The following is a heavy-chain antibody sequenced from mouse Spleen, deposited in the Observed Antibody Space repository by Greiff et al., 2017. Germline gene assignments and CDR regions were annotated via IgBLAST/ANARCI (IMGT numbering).Heavy chain of an antibody. Sequence: QVQLQQPGAELVMPGASVKLSCKASGYTFTSYWMHWVKQRPGQGLEWIGEIDPSDSYTNYNQKFKGKATLTVDKSSSTAYMQLSSLTSEDSAVYYFARSRIGGSSYAWFAYWGQGTLVTVSA. CDR3: ARSRIGGSSYAWFAY. CDR2: IDPSDSYT. D-gene: IGHD1-1*01. J-gene: IGHJ3*01. CDR1: GYTFTSYW. V-gene: IGHV1-69*01.